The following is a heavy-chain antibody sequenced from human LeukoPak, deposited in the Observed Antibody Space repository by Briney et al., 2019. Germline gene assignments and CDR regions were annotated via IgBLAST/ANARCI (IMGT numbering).Heavy chain of an antibody. D-gene: IGHD4-17*01. J-gene: IGHJ4*02. V-gene: IGHV7-4-1*02. CDR3: AREKNLYGDYVGETFDY. CDR2: INTNTGNP. CDR1: GYTFTSYG. Sequence: ASVKVSCKASGYTFTSYGISWVRQAPGQGLEWMGWINTNTGNPTYAQGFTGRFVFSLDTSVSTAYLQISSLKAEDTAVYYCAREKNLYGDYVGETFDYWGQGTLVTVSS.